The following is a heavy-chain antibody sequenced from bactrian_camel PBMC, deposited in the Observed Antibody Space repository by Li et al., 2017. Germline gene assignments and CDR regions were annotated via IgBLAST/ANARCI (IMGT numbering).Heavy chain of an antibody. CDR3: TADRYDPWILGLD. J-gene: IGHJ4*01. CDR2: IFTGGGGP. D-gene: IGHD3*01. CDR1: GYTDSSAC. Sequence: VQLVESGGGSVQAGGSLRLSCTASGYTDSSACVGWFRQAPGKGLEWVSSIFTGGGGPYYADSVKGRFTLSKDTAKNTLFPQMSNLVPEDTFVYYCTADRYDPWILGLDWGQGTQVTVS. V-gene: IGHV3S6*01.